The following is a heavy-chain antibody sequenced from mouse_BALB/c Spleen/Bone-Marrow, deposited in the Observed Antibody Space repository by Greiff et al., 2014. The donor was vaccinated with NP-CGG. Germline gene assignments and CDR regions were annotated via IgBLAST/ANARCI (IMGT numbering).Heavy chain of an antibody. Sequence: EVQLQESGAELVKPGASVKLSCTASGFNIKDTYMHWVKQRPEQGLEWIGRIDPANGNTKYDPKFQGKATMTADTSSNTAYLQLSSLTSEDTAVYYCASYYYGSSSFAYWGQGTLVTVSA. CDR1: GFNIKDTY. J-gene: IGHJ3*01. CDR3: ASYYYGSSSFAY. D-gene: IGHD1-1*01. CDR2: IDPANGNT. V-gene: IGHV14-3*02.